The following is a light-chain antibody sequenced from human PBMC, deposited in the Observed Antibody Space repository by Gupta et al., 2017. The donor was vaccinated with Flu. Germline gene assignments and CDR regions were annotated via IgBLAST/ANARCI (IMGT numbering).Light chain of an antibody. CDR3: QQYKNWPRT. Sequence: IATLSWRSSGIVPYYLVRFQHKLGQAPKLLFSVASFRGSGVPDRFRGSWSGTEFTLTISGLQSEDFAVYYCQQYKNWPRTFGQGTRVDIK. V-gene: IGKV3-15*01. J-gene: IGKJ1*01. CDR1: GIVPYY. CDR2: VAS.